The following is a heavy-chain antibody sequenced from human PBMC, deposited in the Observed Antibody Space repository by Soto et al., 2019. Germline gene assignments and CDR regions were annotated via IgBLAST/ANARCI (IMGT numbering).Heavy chain of an antibody. J-gene: IGHJ4*02. V-gene: IGHV4-31*03. CDR3: ARTKTSSTSFHVDY. D-gene: IGHD2-2*01. CDR1: GGSISSGYYY. CDR2: IYYSGST. Sequence: SETLSLTCTVSGGSISSGYYYWTWIRQHPGKGLEWIGYIYYSGSTKHNPSLKSRITISVDTSKNQFSLKLNSVTAADTAVYYCARTKTSSTSFHVDYWGQGTQVTVSS.